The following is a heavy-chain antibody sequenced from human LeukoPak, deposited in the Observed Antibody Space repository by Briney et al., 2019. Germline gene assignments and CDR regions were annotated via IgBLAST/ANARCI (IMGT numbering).Heavy chain of an antibody. V-gene: IGHV1-2*04. CDR2: INPNSGGT. CDR3: ARDRVDFWSGYYYYYGMDV. J-gene: IGHJ6*02. D-gene: IGHD3-3*01. CDR1: GYTFTGYY. Sequence: ASVKVSCKASGYTFTGYYMHWVRQAPGQGLEWMGWINPNSGGTNYAQEFQGWVTMTRDTSISTAYMELSRLRSDDTAVYYCARDRVDFWSGYYYYYGMDVWGQGTTVTVSS.